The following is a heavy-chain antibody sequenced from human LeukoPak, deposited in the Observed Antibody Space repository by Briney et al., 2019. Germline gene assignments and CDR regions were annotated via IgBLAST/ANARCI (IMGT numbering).Heavy chain of an antibody. CDR3: ARQAQWLLSPASFGNGFDP. Sequence: SETLSLTCAVSGGSTSSSSYNWGWIRQPPGKGLEWIGSIYYSGCTYYNPSLKSRVTISLDTSMNQFSLNLTSVTAADTAVYYCARQAQWLLSPASFGNGFDPWGQGTLVTVSS. V-gene: IGHV4-39*01. CDR2: IYYSGCT. J-gene: IGHJ5*02. D-gene: IGHD6-19*01. CDR1: GGSTSSSSYN.